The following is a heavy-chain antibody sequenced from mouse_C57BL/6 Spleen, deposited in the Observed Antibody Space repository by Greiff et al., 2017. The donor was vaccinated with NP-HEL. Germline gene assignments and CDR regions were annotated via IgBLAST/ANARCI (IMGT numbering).Heavy chain of an antibody. Sequence: QVQLKQSGAELVRPGTSVKVSCKASGYAFTNYLIEWVKQRPGQGLEWIGVINPGSGGTNYNEKFKGKATLTADKSSSTAYMQLSSLTSEDSAVYFCARWAYYSNSDYYAMDYWGQGTSVTVSS. CDR3: ARWAYYSNSDYYAMDY. V-gene: IGHV1-54*01. J-gene: IGHJ4*01. CDR1: GYAFTNYL. D-gene: IGHD2-5*01. CDR2: INPGSGGT.